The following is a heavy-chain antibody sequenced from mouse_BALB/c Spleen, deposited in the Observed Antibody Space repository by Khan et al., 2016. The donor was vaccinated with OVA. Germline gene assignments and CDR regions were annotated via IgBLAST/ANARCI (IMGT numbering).Heavy chain of an antibody. J-gene: IGHJ3*01. D-gene: IGHD2-1*01. V-gene: IGHV9-3-1*01. Sequence: QIQLVQSGPELKKPGETVKISCKASGYTLTDYGMNWVKQAPGKGLKWMGWINTYTGEATYADDFKGRFAFSLETSANTAYLQINNLKTEDTATYFCSRSNGNYWFAYGGQGTLVTVSA. CDR2: INTYTGEA. CDR3: SRSNGNYWFAY. CDR1: GYTLTDYG.